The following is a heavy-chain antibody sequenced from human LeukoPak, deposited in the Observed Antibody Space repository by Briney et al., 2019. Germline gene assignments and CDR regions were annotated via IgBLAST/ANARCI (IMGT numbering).Heavy chain of an antibody. CDR2: INHSGST. CDR1: GGPFSGYY. Sequence: PSETLSLTCAVYGGPFSGYYWSLIRQPPGKGLEWIGEINHSGSTNYNPSLKSRVTISVDTSKNQFSLKLSSVTAADTAVYYCARVRGYYDSSGYRFDYWGQGTLVTVSS. J-gene: IGHJ4*02. V-gene: IGHV4-34*01. D-gene: IGHD3-22*01. CDR3: ARVRGYYDSSGYRFDY.